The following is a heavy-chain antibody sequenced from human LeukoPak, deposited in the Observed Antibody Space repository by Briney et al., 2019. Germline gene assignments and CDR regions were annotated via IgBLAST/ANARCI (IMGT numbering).Heavy chain of an antibody. V-gene: IGHV4-59*01. D-gene: IGHD3-10*01. CDR3: ARAPELLSFYYFDY. J-gene: IGHJ4*02. CDR2: IYYSGST. Sequence: SETLSLTCTVPGGSISSYYWSWIRQPPGKGLEWIGYIYYSGSTNYNPSLKSRVTISVDTSKNQFSLKLSSVTAADTAVYYCARAPELLSFYYFDYWGQGTLVTVSS. CDR1: GGSISSYY.